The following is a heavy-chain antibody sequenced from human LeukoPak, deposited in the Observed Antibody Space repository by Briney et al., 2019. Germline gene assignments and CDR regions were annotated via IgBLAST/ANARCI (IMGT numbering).Heavy chain of an antibody. CDR1: GFTVSSYY. CDR2: MYSGGST. J-gene: IGHJ6*02. D-gene: IGHD4-11*01. CDR3: ARSYSNHLFGMDV. Sequence: GGSLRLSCAASGFTVSSYYMTWVRQAPGKGLEWVSVMYSGGSTYYADSVKGRVAISRDNSQNTVFLQMNSVRVEDTAVYYCARSYSNHLFGMDVWGQGTAVTVS. V-gene: IGHV3-66*01.